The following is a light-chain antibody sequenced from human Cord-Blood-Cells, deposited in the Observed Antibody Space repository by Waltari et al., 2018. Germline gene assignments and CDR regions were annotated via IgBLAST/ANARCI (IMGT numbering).Light chain of an antibody. CDR1: QSVLYSSNNKNY. J-gene: IGKJ2*01. CDR2: WAS. CDR3: QQYYSTPYT. Sequence: DIVMTQSPDFLAVYLGERATINCKSSQSVLYSSNNKNYLAWYQQKPGQPPKLLIYWASTRESGVPDRFSGSGSGTDVTLTISSLQAEDVAVYYCQQYYSTPYTFGQGTKLEIK. V-gene: IGKV4-1*01.